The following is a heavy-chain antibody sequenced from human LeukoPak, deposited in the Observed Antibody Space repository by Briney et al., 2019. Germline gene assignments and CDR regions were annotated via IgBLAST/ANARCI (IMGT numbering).Heavy chain of an antibody. CDR1: GFTVSSNY. J-gene: IGHJ4*02. CDR3: ASGPTSGEPYAWFDY. V-gene: IGHV3-53*01. CDR2: IYSGGST. D-gene: IGHD1-1*01. Sequence: HPGGSLRLSCAASGFTVSSNYMSWVRQAPGKGLEWVSVIYSGGSTYYADSVKGRFTISRDNSKNTLYLQMNSLRAEDTAVYYCASGPTSGEPYAWFDYWGQGTLVTVSS.